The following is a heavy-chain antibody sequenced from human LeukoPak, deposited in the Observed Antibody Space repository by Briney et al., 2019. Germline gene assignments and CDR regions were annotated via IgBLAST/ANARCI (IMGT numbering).Heavy chain of an antibody. D-gene: IGHD6-19*01. CDR2: IWYDGSNK. CDR3: AKELQAGWYYFDY. V-gene: IGHV3-33*06. J-gene: IGHJ4*02. Sequence: GGSLRLSCAASGFTFSSYGMHWVRQAPGKGLEWVAVIWYDGSNKYYADSVKGRFTISRDNSKNTLCLQMNSLRAEDTAVYYCAKELQAGWYYFDYWGQGTLVTVSS. CDR1: GFTFSSYG.